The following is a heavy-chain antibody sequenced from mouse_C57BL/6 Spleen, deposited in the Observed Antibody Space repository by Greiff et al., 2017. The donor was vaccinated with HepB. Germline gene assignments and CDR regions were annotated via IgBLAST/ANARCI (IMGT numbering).Heavy chain of an antibody. D-gene: IGHD1-1*01. V-gene: IGHV1-20*01. J-gene: IGHJ1*03. Sequence: EVQLVESGPELVKPGDSVKISCKASGYSFTGYFMNWVMQSHGKSLEWIGRINPYNGDTFYNQKFKGKATLTVDKSSSTAHMELRSLTSEDSAVYYCARRDYYGSRDWYFDVWGTGTTVTVSS. CDR3: ARRDYYGSRDWYFDV. CDR1: GYSFTGYF. CDR2: INPYNGDT.